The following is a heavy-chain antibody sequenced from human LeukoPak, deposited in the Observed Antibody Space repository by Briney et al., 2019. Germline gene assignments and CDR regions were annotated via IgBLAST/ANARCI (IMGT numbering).Heavy chain of an antibody. J-gene: IGHJ4*02. Sequence: GGSLRLSCAASGFTFSSYSMNWVRQAPGKGLEWVSSISSSSSYIYYAGSVKGRFTISRDNAKNSLYLQMNSLRAEDTAVYYCARFVFSALDYWGQGTLVTVSS. CDR1: GFTFSSYS. D-gene: IGHD2/OR15-2a*01. CDR3: ARFVFSALDY. CDR2: ISSSSSYI. V-gene: IGHV3-21*01.